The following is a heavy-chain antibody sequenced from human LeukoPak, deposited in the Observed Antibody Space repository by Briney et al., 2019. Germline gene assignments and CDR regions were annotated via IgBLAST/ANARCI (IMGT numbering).Heavy chain of an antibody. Sequence: SETLSLTCPVSGCSISSYYWSWIRQPPGKGLEWIGYIYYSGSTNYNPSLKSRVTISVDTSKNQFSLKLSSVTAADTAVYYCARSMGAATIDYWGQGTLVTVSS. CDR2: IYYSGST. V-gene: IGHV4-59*01. CDR3: ARSMGAATIDY. D-gene: IGHD2-15*01. J-gene: IGHJ4*02. CDR1: GCSISSYY.